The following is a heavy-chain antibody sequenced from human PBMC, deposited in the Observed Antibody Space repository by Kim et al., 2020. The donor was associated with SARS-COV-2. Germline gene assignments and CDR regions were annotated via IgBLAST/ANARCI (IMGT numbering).Heavy chain of an antibody. CDR3: ARGGNPGGIAAAGTVDY. CDR1: GYTFTSYA. D-gene: IGHD6-13*01. V-gene: IGHV1-3*01. Sequence: ASVKVSCKASGYTFTSYAMHWVRQAPGQRLEWMGWINAGNGNTKYSQKFQGRVTITRDTSASTAYMELSSLRSEDTAVYYCARGGNPGGIAAAGTVDYWGQGTLVTVSS. J-gene: IGHJ4*02. CDR2: INAGNGNT.